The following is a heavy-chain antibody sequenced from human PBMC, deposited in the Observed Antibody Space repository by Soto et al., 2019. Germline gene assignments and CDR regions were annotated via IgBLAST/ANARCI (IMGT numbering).Heavy chain of an antibody. V-gene: IGHV4-30-4*02. CDR3: ARDQKWYYYDSKPHYYYYGMDV. CDR1: GGSISSGDYY. Sequence: SDTLSLTCTVSGGSISSGDYYWGWIRQPPGKGLEWIGYIYYSGSTYYNPSLKSRVTISVDTSKNQFSLKLSSVTAADTAVYYCARDQKWYYYDSKPHYYYYGMDVWGQGTTVTVSS. CDR2: IYYSGST. J-gene: IGHJ6*02. D-gene: IGHD3-22*01.